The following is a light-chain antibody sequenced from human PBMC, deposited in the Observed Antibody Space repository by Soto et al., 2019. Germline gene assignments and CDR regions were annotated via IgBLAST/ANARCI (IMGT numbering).Light chain of an antibody. V-gene: IGKV3-15*01. Sequence: EIVMTQSPATLSVSPGARAPLSCRARHRVSSYLAWYPQRPGQAPRLLIYGASTRATGIPARFSGSASGTEFTLTISSLQSEDFAIYYCQQYNNWPLTFGGGTKVDIK. CDR1: HRVSSY. CDR2: GAS. J-gene: IGKJ4*01. CDR3: QQYNNWPLT.